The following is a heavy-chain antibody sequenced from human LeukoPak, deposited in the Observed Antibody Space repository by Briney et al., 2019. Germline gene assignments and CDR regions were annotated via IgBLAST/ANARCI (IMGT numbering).Heavy chain of an antibody. CDR1: GGSISSSSYF. CDR2: VGYGGST. Sequence: PSETLSLTCTVSGGSISSSSYFWGWLRQPPGKGLEWIGSVGYGGSTFYDPSLKSRVIISVDASKHQFSLRLSSVTAADTAVYYCGRPVAPRRHDAFDIWGQGTMVTVSS. D-gene: IGHD6-6*01. J-gene: IGHJ3*02. V-gene: IGHV4-39*01. CDR3: GRPVAPRRHDAFDI.